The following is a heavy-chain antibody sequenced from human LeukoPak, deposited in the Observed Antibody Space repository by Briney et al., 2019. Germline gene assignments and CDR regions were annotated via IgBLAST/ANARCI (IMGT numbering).Heavy chain of an antibody. CDR1: GGSISSSSYY. CDR2: IYYSGST. J-gene: IGHJ4*02. CDR3: ARYYYGSGSYYSTDY. Sequence: SETLSLTCTVSGGSISSSSYYWGWIRQPPGKGLEWIGSIYYSGSTYHNPSLKSRVTISVDTSKNQFSLKLSSVTAADTAVYYCARYYYGSGSYYSTDYWGQGTLVTVSS. V-gene: IGHV4-39*07. D-gene: IGHD3-10*01.